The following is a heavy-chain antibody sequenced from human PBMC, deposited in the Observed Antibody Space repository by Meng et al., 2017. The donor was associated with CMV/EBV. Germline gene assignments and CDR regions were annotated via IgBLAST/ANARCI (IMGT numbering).Heavy chain of an antibody. CDR2: ISSSSSYI. CDR1: GFTFSSYS. V-gene: IGHV3-21*01. J-gene: IGHJ6*02. CDR3: ARGRDILTGYQGYQYGMDV. D-gene: IGHD3-9*01. Sequence: GESLKISCATSGFTFSSYSMNWVRQAPGKGLEWVSSISSSSSYIYYADSVKGRFTISRDNAKNSLYLQMNSLRAEDTALYSCARGRDILTGYQGYQYGMDVWGQGTTVTVSS.